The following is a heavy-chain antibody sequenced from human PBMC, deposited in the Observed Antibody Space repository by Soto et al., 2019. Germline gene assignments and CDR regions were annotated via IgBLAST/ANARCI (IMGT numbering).Heavy chain of an antibody. J-gene: IGHJ4*02. CDR3: AKGGVALAAFPRYFDY. V-gene: IGHV3-7*03. CDR2: IKQDGSEK. D-gene: IGHD6-19*01. CDR1: GFNFSSYW. Sequence: GGSLRLSCAAFGFNFSSYWMSWVRQAPGKGLEWVANIKQDGSEKYYVDSVKGRFIMSRDNAKNSLYLRMNSLRAEDTAVYYCAKGGVALAAFPRYFDYWGQGALVTVSS.